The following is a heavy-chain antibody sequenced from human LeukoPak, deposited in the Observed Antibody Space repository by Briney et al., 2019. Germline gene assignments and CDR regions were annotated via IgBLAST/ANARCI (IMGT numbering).Heavy chain of an antibody. Sequence: ASVKVSCKASGYTFTSYAISWVRQAPGQGLEWMGWISAYNGNTNYAQKLQGRVTMTTDTSTSTAYMELRSLRSDDTAVYYCASSLSGIAAAGTWFDYWGQGTLVTVSS. J-gene: IGHJ4*02. D-gene: IGHD6-13*01. CDR3: ASSLSGIAAAGTWFDY. CDR2: ISAYNGNT. V-gene: IGHV1-18*01. CDR1: GYTFTSYA.